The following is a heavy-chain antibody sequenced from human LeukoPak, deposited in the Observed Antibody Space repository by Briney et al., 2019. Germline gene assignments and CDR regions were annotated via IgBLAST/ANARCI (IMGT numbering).Heavy chain of an antibody. Sequence: SETLSLTCTVSGGSMSDYYWSWIRQPPGKGLEWIGCIHYSGSTDYNPSLKSRVTMSVDTSKNQFSLELRSVTAADTAVYYCARVASTGPFDYWGQGTLVTVSS. CDR2: IHYSGST. V-gene: IGHV4-59*01. CDR1: GGSMSDYY. CDR3: ARVASTGPFDY. J-gene: IGHJ4*02. D-gene: IGHD2-8*02.